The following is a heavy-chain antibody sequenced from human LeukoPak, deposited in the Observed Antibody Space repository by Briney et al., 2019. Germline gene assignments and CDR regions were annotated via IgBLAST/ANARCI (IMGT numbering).Heavy chain of an antibody. CDR2: IYYSGST. D-gene: IGHD6-13*01. Sequence: PSETLSLTCTVSGGSISSYYWSWIRQPPGKGLEWIGYIYYSGSTNYNPSLKSRVTISVDTSKNQFSLKLSSVTAADTAVYYCARHSIAAAALGYWGQGTLVTVSS. CDR3: ARHSIAAAALGY. J-gene: IGHJ4*02. V-gene: IGHV4-59*08. CDR1: GGSISSYY.